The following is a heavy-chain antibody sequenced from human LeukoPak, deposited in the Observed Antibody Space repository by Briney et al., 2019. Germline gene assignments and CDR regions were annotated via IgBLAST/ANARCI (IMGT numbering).Heavy chain of an antibody. CDR1: GFGFSRYW. CDR3: AKEGAYPIITYDS. V-gene: IGHV3-7*01. Sequence: PGGSLRLSCAASGFGFSRYWMNWVRQAPGKGLEWVANIKGDGNEKNYVDSVKGRFSISRDNARNSLYLQMDSLRAEDTAVYYCAKEGAYPIITYDSWGQGALVTVSS. CDR2: IKGDGNEK. J-gene: IGHJ5*01. D-gene: IGHD3-10*01.